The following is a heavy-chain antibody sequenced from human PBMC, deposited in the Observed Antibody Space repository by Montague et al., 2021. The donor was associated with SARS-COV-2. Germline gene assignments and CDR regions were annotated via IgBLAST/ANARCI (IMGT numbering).Heavy chain of an antibody. J-gene: IGHJ4*03. D-gene: IGHD2-15*01. CDR1: GGSISSYHHY. V-gene: IGHV4-39*07. CDR2: IYYSGST. CDR3: ARVISSATCTPIDC. Sequence: SETLSLTCTVSGGSISSYHHYWGWIRQPPGKGLEWIGAIYYSGSTWLNPSLKGRVTISVDTSKNQLSLNLRSVTAADTAVYFCARVISSATCTPIDCWGPGTMVTVSS.